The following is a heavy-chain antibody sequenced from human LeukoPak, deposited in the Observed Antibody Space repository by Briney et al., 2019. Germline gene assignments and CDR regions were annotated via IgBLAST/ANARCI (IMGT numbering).Heavy chain of an antibody. V-gene: IGHV4-59*08. CDR1: GGSISSYY. Sequence: SETLSLTCTVSGGSISSYYWSWIRQPPGKGLEWIGYIYYSGSTNYNPSLKSRVTISVDTSKNQFSLKLSSVTAADTAVYYCAGSGYGAFDIWGQGTMVTVSS. J-gene: IGHJ3*02. CDR2: IYYSGST. CDR3: AGSGYGAFDI. D-gene: IGHD6-13*01.